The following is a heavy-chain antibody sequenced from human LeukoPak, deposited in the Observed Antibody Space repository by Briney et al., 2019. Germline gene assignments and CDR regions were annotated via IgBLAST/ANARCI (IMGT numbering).Heavy chain of an antibody. J-gene: IGHJ4*02. Sequence: GGSLRLSCSASGFTFSSYSMNWVRQAPGKGLEGSSSISSSSSYIYYADSVKGRVTISTDNAKNSLYLQMNSLRAEDTAVYYCTTERGIVATNDWGEVCFDYWGQGTLVTVSS. V-gene: IGHV3-21*03. CDR1: GFTFSSYS. CDR3: TTERGIVATNDWGEVCFDY. CDR2: ISSSSSYI. D-gene: IGHD5-12*01.